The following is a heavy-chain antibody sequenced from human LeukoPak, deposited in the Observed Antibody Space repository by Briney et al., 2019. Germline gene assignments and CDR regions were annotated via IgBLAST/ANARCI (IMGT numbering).Heavy chain of an antibody. Sequence: SETLSLTCTVSGYSISSGYYWGWIRQPPGKGLEWIGSIYHSGSTYYNPSLKSRVTISVDTSKNQFSLKLSSVTAADTAVYYCARVGEAYYDILTGGNNWFDPWGQGTLVTVSS. CDR2: IYHSGST. CDR1: GYSISSGYY. J-gene: IGHJ5*02. V-gene: IGHV4-38-2*02. D-gene: IGHD3-9*01. CDR3: ARVGEAYYDILTGGNNWFDP.